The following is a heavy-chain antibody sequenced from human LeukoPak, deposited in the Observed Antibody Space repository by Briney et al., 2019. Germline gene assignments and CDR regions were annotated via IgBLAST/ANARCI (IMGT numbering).Heavy chain of an antibody. D-gene: IGHD3-22*01. CDR2: INHSGST. Sequence: SETLSLTCTVSGYSISSGYYWGWIRQPPGKGLEWIGEINHSGSTNYNPSLKSRVTISVDTSKNQFSLKLSSVTAADTAVYYCASDRHSSGLLNYWGQGTLVTVSS. CDR3: ASDRHSSGLLNY. CDR1: GYSISSGYY. J-gene: IGHJ4*02. V-gene: IGHV4-38-2*02.